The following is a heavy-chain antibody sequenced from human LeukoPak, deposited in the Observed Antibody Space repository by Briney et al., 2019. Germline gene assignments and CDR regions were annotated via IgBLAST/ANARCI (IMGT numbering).Heavy chain of an antibody. V-gene: IGHV4-34*01. Sequence: PSETLSLTCAVYGGSFSGYYWSWIRQPPGKGLEWIGEINHSGSTNYNPSPKSRVTISVDTSKNQFSLKLSSVTAADTAVYYCARCQGTTVVTNAPLFDYWGQGTLVTVSS. CDR3: ARCQGTTVVTNAPLFDY. D-gene: IGHD4-23*01. CDR1: GGSFSGYY. CDR2: INHSGST. J-gene: IGHJ4*02.